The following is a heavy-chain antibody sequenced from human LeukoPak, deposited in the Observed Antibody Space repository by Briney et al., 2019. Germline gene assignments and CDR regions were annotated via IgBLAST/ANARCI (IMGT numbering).Heavy chain of an antibody. Sequence: ASVTVSCTASGYTFTGYYMHWVRQAPGQGLEWMGWINPNSGGTNYAQKVQGRVTMTRDTSISTAYMELSRLRSDDTAVYYCARVSKGLITMIVVAPLGYWGQGTLVTVSS. V-gene: IGHV1-2*02. CDR1: GYTFTGYY. CDR2: INPNSGGT. J-gene: IGHJ4*02. CDR3: ARVSKGLITMIVVAPLGY. D-gene: IGHD3-22*01.